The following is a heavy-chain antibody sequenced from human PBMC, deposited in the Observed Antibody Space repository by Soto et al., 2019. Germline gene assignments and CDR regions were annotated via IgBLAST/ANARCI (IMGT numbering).Heavy chain of an antibody. CDR2: ISYDGSNK. V-gene: IGHV3-30*18. Sequence: QVQLVESGGGVVQPGRSLRLSCAASGFTFSSYGMHWVRQAPGKGLEWVAVISYDGSNKYYADSVKGRFTISRDNSKNTLYRQMNSLRAEDTAVYYCAKEAARGGIAVAASFDYWGQGTLVTVSS. CDR3: AKEAARGGIAVAASFDY. CDR1: GFTFSSYG. D-gene: IGHD6-19*01. J-gene: IGHJ4*02.